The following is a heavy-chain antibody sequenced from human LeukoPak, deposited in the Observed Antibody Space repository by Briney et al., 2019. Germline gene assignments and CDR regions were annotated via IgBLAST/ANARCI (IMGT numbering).Heavy chain of an antibody. D-gene: IGHD2-2*02. Sequence: GGSLRLSCAASGFTFSSYWMNWARQAPGKGLEWVSSISSSSSYIYYADSVKGRFTISRDNAKNSLYLQMNSLRAEDTAVYYCVRDLVVVPAAIGYYYYGMDVWGQGTTVTVSS. J-gene: IGHJ6*02. CDR3: VRDLVVVPAAIGYYYYGMDV. V-gene: IGHV3-21*01. CDR1: GFTFSSYW. CDR2: ISSSSSYI.